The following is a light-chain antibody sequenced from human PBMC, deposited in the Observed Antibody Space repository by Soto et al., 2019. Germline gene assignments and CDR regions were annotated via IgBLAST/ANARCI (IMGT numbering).Light chain of an antibody. CDR1: SSDVGAYKY. CDR2: DVS. V-gene: IGLV2-14*01. J-gene: IGLJ3*02. Sequence: QSALTQPASVSGSPGQSITISCTGTSSDVGAYKYVSWYQQHPGKAPKLMIYDVSNRPSGVSNRFSGSKSGNTASLTISGLQAEDEADYYCSSYTSSSTEFGGGTKLTVL. CDR3: SSYTSSSTE.